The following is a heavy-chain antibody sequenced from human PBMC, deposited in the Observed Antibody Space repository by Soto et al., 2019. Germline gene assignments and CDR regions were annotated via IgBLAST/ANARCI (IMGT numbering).Heavy chain of an antibody. CDR2: ISGSSGST. V-gene: IGHV3-23*01. CDR1: GFTFSSYA. CDR3: TGIIAAAGTSPFDY. D-gene: IGHD6-13*01. Sequence: GGSLRLSCAASGFTFSSYAMSWVRQAPGKGLEWVSAISGSSGSTYYADSVKGRFTISRDNSKNTLYLQMNSLRAEDTAVYYCTGIIAAAGTSPFDYWGQGTLVTVSS. J-gene: IGHJ4*02.